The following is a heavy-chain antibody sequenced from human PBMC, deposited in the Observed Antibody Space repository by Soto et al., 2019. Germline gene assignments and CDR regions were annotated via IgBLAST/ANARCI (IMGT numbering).Heavy chain of an antibody. D-gene: IGHD1-20*01. CDR1: GGSISNYY. J-gene: IGHJ4*02. CDR3: ARGGYNWNDVTDY. CDR2: IYYRGST. V-gene: IGHV4-59*01. Sequence: PSETLSLTCLVSGGSISNYYWSWIRQPPGKGLEWIGYIYYRGSTNYNPSLKSRVTISVDTSKNQFSLKLSSVTAADTAVYYCARGGYNWNDVTDYWGQGTLVTVSS.